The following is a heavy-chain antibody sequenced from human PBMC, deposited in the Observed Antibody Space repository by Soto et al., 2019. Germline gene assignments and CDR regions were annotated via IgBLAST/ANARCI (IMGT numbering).Heavy chain of an antibody. V-gene: IGHV3-23*01. Sequence: EVQLLESGGGLVQPGGSLRLSCAASEFTFSNYVMNWVRQAPGKGLEWVSTISGSGDSPFYADSVKGRFTVSRDNFKSTLYLQMNRLRADDTAVYYCARRGITARTSWSGFDLWGQGTVVTVSS. CDR1: EFTFSNYV. CDR2: ISGSGDSP. CDR3: ARRGITARTSWSGFDL. D-gene: IGHD1-20*01. J-gene: IGHJ3*01.